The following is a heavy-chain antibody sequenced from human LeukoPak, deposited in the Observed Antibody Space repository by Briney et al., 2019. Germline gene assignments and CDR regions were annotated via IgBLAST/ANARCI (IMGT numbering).Heavy chain of an antibody. J-gene: IGHJ4*02. CDR3: ARDQGVVLVPAAMSD. D-gene: IGHD2-2*01. Sequence: GRSLRLSCAASGLTFSSYSMNWVRQAPGKSLEWDSSIGSSNSYIYYADSVKGRFTISRDTAKNSLYLQMNSLRAEDTAVYYCARDQGVVLVPAAMSDWGQGTLVTVSS. V-gene: IGHV3-21*01. CDR1: GLTFSSYS. CDR2: IGSSNSYI.